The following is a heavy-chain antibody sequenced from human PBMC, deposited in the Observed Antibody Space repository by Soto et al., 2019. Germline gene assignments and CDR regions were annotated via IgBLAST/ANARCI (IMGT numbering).Heavy chain of an antibody. D-gene: IGHD2-21*02. CDR2: IRNTANSYAT. CDR1: GFTFSDST. Sequence: EVQLVESGGGLVQPGGSLKLSCAASGFTFSDSTMHWVRQASGKGLEWVGRIRNTANSYATAYAVSVKGRFSVSRDDSKNTAYLQMNGLKTEDTAVYYCTSSFVVVTAIAASWGQGTLVTVSS. V-gene: IGHV3-73*02. CDR3: TSSFVVVTAIAAS. J-gene: IGHJ5*02.